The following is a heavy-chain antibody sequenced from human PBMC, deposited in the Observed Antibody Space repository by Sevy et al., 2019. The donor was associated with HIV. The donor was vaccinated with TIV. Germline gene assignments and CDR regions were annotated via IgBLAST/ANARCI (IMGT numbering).Heavy chain of an antibody. D-gene: IGHD2-15*01. Sequence: GGSLRLSCAASGFTFSSYAMHWVRQAPGKGLEWVAVISYDGSNKYYADSVKGRFTISRDNSKNTLYLQMNSLRAEDTAVYSGARGTLGYCSGGSCYYDAFDIWGQGTMVTVSS. V-gene: IGHV3-30-3*01. CDR1: GFTFSSYA. J-gene: IGHJ3*02. CDR2: ISYDGSNK. CDR3: ARGTLGYCSGGSCYYDAFDI.